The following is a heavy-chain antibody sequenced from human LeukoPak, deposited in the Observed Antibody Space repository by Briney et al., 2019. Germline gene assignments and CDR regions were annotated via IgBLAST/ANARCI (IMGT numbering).Heavy chain of an antibody. CDR1: GFTFSSYA. D-gene: IGHD3-9*01. CDR3: ATLLYYDILTGLGDAFDI. J-gene: IGHJ3*02. Sequence: GGSLRLSCAASGFTFSSYAMSWVRQAPGKGLEWVSAISGSGGSTYYADSVKGRFTISRDNSKNTLYLQMNSLRAEDTAVYYCATLLYYDILTGLGDAFDIWGQGTMVTVSS. CDR2: ISGSGGST. V-gene: IGHV3-23*01.